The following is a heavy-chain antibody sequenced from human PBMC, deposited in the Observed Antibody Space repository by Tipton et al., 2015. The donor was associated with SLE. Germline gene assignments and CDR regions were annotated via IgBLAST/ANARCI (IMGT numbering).Heavy chain of an antibody. J-gene: IGHJ2*01. V-gene: IGHV4-39*07. CDR2: IFYSGST. D-gene: IGHD7-27*01. CDR3: ARLRMGNWYFDL. Sequence: TLSLTCTVSGDSISSSSHDWAWIRQPPGKGLEWIGNIFYSGSTYYTPSLKSRLTISVDTSESQFSLRLSSVTAADTAVYFCARLRMGNWYFDLWGRGTLVTVSS. CDR1: GDSISSSSHD.